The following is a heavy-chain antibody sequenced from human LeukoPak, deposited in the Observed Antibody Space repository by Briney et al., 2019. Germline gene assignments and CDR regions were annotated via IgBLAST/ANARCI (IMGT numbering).Heavy chain of an antibody. CDR2: ITGSDGSS. CDR1: GFTFTNYA. J-gene: IGHJ4*02. Sequence: PGPSLRLSCVASGFTFTNYAMSWVRQAPGKGLEWVSAITGSDGSSYYADSVKGRFAISRDNSKNTLYLQVNSLRAEDTAVYYCAKWGDYDILTGYYVPDYWGQGTLVTVSS. CDR3: AKWGDYDILTGYYVPDY. V-gene: IGHV3-23*01. D-gene: IGHD3-9*01.